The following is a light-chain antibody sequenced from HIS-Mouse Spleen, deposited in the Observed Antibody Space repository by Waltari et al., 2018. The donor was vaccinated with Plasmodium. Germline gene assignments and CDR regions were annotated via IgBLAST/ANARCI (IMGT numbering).Light chain of an antibody. CDR2: EDS. J-gene: IGLJ3*02. V-gene: IGLV3-10*01. Sequence: SYELTQPPSVSVSPGQTARITCPGDALPTKNATWYQQKSGQAPVLVIYEDSKRPSGIPERFSGSSSGTMATLTISGAQVEDEADYYCYSTDSSGNHRVFGGGTKLTVL. CDR3: YSTDSSGNHRV. CDR1: ALPTKN.